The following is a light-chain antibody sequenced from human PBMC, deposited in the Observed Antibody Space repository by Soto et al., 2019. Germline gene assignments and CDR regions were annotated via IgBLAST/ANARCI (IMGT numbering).Light chain of an antibody. CDR2: GAS. V-gene: IGKV3-20*01. Sequence: EIVLTQSPGTLSLSPGERATLSCMASQSVSSSYLAWYQQKPGQAPRLLIYGASSRATGIPYRFSGSGSGTDFTLTISRLEPEDFAVYYCQQYGSSPPGTFGPGTKVDIK. CDR3: QQYGSSPPGT. J-gene: IGKJ3*01. CDR1: QSVSSSY.